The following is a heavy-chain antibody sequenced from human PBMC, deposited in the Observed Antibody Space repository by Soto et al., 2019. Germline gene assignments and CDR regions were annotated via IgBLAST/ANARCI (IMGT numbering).Heavy chain of an antibody. D-gene: IGHD3-10*01. CDR3: ARDTARDKVRIYYGMDV. V-gene: IGHV3-33*01. CDR1: GFTFSSYG. Sequence: QVQLVESGGGVVQPGRSLRLSCAASGFTFSSYGMHWVRQAPGKGLEWVAVIWYDGSNKYYADSVKGRFTISRDNSKNTLYLQMNSLRAEDTAVYYWARDTARDKVRIYYGMDVWGQGTTVTVSS. CDR2: IWYDGSNK. J-gene: IGHJ6*02.